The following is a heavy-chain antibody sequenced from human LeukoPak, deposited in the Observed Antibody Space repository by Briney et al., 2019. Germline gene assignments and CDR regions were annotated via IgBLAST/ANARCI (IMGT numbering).Heavy chain of an antibody. CDR2: MSDSSNYI. V-gene: IGHV3-21*01. CDR3: ARDFSGFGESADH. CDR1: GFTFSNYN. J-gene: IGHJ5*02. Sequence: GGSLRLSCAASGFTFSNYNMNWVRQAPGKGLEWVSSMSDSSNYIYYADSVKGRFTISRANAKNSLFLQMNSLRAEDTAVYYCARDFSGFGESADHWGQGTLVTVSS. D-gene: IGHD3-10*01.